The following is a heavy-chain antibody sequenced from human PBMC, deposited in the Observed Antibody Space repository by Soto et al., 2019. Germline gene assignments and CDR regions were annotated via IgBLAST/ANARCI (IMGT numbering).Heavy chain of an antibody. CDR1: GYTFTGYY. J-gene: IGHJ6*02. D-gene: IGHD3-16*02. Sequence: ASVKVSSKASGYTFTGYYMHWVRQAPGQGLEWMGWINPNSGGTNYAQKFQGWVTMTRDTSISTAYMELSRLRSDDTAVYYCARDSRSDYYYGMDVWGQGTTVTVSS. CDR2: INPNSGGT. CDR3: ARDSRSDYYYGMDV. V-gene: IGHV1-2*04.